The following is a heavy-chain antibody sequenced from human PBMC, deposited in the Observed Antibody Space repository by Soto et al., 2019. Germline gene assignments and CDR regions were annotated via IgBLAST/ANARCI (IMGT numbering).Heavy chain of an antibody. D-gene: IGHD3-10*01. Sequence: QVQLVESGGGVVQPGESLRLSCAASGFTFSSYGMHWVRQAPGKGLEWVAVIWSDGSGTFYADSVKGRFTIFRDNFKNTVDRQMTSLRAEDTAVYYCARDRTGNHYMDVWGKGTKVTVSS. CDR1: GFTFSSYG. J-gene: IGHJ6*03. CDR3: ARDRTGNHYMDV. V-gene: IGHV3-33*01. CDR2: IWSDGSGT.